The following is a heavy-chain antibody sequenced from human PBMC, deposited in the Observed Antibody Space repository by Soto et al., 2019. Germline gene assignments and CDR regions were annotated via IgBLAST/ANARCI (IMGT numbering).Heavy chain of an antibody. J-gene: IGHJ3*02. V-gene: IGHV3-23*01. CDR1: GFTFSNYA. Sequence: GGSLRLSCAASGFTFSNYARSWGRQAPGKGLEGISVIGGDGGGTCYDDSVTGRFKVSRDNSKETLYLQMNSLRDEDTAVYYCAKDLAGSDAFDIWGQGTMVTVSS. CDR2: IGGDGGGT. CDR3: AKDLAGSDAFDI. D-gene: IGHD6-19*01.